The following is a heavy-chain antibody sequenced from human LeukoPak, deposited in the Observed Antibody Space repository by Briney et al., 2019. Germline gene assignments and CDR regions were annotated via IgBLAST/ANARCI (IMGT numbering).Heavy chain of an antibody. CDR2: IYSGGST. V-gene: IGHV3-53*01. D-gene: IGHD3-16*01. J-gene: IGHJ4*02. Sequence: GGSLRLSCAASGLTVSSNYMSWVRQAPGKGLEWVSVIYSGGSTAYADSVKGRFTISRDNSKNTLYLQMSRLRAEDTAVYYCAKDLSWGFDYWGQGTLVTVSS. CDR1: GLTVSSNY. CDR3: AKDLSWGFDY.